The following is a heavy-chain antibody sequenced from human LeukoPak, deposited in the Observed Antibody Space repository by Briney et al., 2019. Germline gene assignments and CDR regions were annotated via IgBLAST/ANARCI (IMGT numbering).Heavy chain of an antibody. CDR3: ARIDNYVDAFDI. CDR2: INPNSGGT. D-gene: IGHD4-11*01. CDR1: GYTFTGYY. J-gene: IGHJ3*02. Sequence: ASVKVSCKASGYTFTGYYMHWVRQAPGQGLEWMGWINPNSGGTNYAQKFQGRVTMTRDTSISTAYMELSRLRSDDTAVYYCARIDNYVDAFDIWGQGTMVTVSS. V-gene: IGHV1-2*02.